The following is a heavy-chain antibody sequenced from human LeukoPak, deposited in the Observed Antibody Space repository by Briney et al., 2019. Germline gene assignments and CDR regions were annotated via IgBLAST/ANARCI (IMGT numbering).Heavy chain of an antibody. CDR2: IYSGGST. Sequence: GGSLRLSCAASGFTVSSNYMSWVRQAPGKGLEWVSVIYSGGSTYYADSVKGRFTISRDNSKNTLYLQMNSLRAEDTAVYHCARVAGGSSWSLSNYYYYGMDVWGQGTTVTVSS. D-gene: IGHD6-13*01. CDR1: GFTVSSNY. J-gene: IGHJ6*02. V-gene: IGHV3-66*01. CDR3: ARVAGGSSWSLSNYYYYGMDV.